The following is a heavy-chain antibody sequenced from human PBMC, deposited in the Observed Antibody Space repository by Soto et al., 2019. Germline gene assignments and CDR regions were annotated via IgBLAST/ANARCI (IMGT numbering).Heavy chain of an antibody. J-gene: IGHJ4*02. CDR2: IIPIFGIK. D-gene: IGHD3-10*01. CDR3: AKEAGDH. Sequence: QMQLVQSGAEVKERGSSVKISCKTSGGTFNTYALTWVRPAPGQGLEWIGGIIPIFGIKNVAQRFQGRVTINADESLTTAYMEMTSLRSDDTAVSYCAKEAGDHWGQGTLVTVSS. V-gene: IGHV1-69*01. CDR1: GGTFNTYA.